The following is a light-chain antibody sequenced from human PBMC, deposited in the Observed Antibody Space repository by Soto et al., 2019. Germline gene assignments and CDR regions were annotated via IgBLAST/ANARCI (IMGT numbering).Light chain of an antibody. CDR3: QQYNNWPRT. Sequence: EIVMTQSPATLSVSPGERATLSCRASQSVSSNLAWYQQKPGQAPRLLIYGASTRATGITARFSGSGSGTECTLTISSLQSEDFAVYYCQQYNNWPRTFGEGTKLEIK. J-gene: IGKJ2*01. V-gene: IGKV3-15*01. CDR1: QSVSSN. CDR2: GAS.